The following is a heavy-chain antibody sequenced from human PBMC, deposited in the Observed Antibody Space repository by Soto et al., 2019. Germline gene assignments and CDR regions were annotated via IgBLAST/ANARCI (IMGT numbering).Heavy chain of an antibody. CDR3: AKGGSLNWYFEL. CDR1: GFTFSSYW. V-gene: IGHV3-74*01. Sequence: EVQLVESGGGLVQPGGSLRLSCAASGFTFSSYWMHWVRQAPGKGLVWVSRINSDGSSTNYADSVKGRFTISRDNAKNTLYLQMNSLRAEETAVYSCAKGGSLNWYFELWGRGTMVTVSS. D-gene: IGHD1-26*01. CDR2: INSDGSST. J-gene: IGHJ2*01.